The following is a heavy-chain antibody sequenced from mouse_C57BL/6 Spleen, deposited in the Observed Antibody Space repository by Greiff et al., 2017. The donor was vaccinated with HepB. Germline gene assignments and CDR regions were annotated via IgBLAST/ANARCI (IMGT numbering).Heavy chain of an antibody. CDR1: GFSLTSYG. CDR3: ARTFITTVVATNFDV. V-gene: IGHV2-2*01. CDR2: IWSGGST. Sequence: QVQLKQSGPGLVQPSQSLSITCTVSGFSLTSYGVHWVRQSPGKGLEWLGVIWSGGSTDYNAAFISRLSISKDNSKSQVFFKMNSLQADDTAIYYCARTFITTVVATNFDVWGTGTTVTVSS. J-gene: IGHJ1*03. D-gene: IGHD1-1*01.